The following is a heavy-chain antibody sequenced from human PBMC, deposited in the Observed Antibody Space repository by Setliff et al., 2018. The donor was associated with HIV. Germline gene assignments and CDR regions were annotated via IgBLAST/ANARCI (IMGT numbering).Heavy chain of an antibody. D-gene: IGHD3-9*01. V-gene: IGHV1-8*01. CDR3: ARDPYDSLTIYYGAFDI. J-gene: IGHJ3*02. Sequence: ASVKVSCKASGYTFTSYDINWVRQATGQGLEWMGWMNPNSGNTGYAQKFQGRVTMTRNTSISTAYMELTSLRAEDTAVYYCARDPYDSLTIYYGAFDIWGQGTMVTVSS. CDR2: MNPNSGNT. CDR1: GYTFTSYD.